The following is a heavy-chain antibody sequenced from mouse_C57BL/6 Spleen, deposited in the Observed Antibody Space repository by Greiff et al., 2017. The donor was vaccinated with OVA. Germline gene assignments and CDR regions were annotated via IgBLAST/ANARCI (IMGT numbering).Heavy chain of an antibody. CDR2: INPYNGDT. J-gene: IGHJ1*03. Sequence: EVQLQQSGPELVKPGDSVKISCKASGYSFTGYFMNWVMQSHGKSLEWIGRINPYNGDTFYNQKFKGKATLTVDKSSSTAHMELRSLTSEDSAVYYCASLSDDGSSYWYFDVWGTGTTVTVSS. V-gene: IGHV1-20*01. D-gene: IGHD1-1*01. CDR1: GYSFTGYF. CDR3: ASLSDDGSSYWYFDV.